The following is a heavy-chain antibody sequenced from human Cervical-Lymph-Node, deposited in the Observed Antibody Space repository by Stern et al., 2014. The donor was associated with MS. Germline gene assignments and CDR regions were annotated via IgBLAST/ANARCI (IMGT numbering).Heavy chain of an antibody. J-gene: IGHJ6*02. V-gene: IGHV1-69*01. CDR2: IIPIFGTA. Sequence: QVQLLQPGAEVKKPGSSVKVSCKASGGTFSSYAISWVRQAPGQGLEWVGGIIPIFGTANYAQKFQGRVTITADESTSTAYMELSSLRSEDTAVYYCAREYNWNDRYYGMDVWGQGTTVTVSS. CDR3: AREYNWNDRYYGMDV. CDR1: GGTFSSYA. D-gene: IGHD1-20*01.